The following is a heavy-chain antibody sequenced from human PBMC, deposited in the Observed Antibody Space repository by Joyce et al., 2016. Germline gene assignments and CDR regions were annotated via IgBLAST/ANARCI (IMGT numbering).Heavy chain of an antibody. D-gene: IGHD6-19*01. CDR3: ARDRRGGWSPGSHFVS. V-gene: IGHV3-48*01. CDR2: FSSTNSRK. J-gene: IGHJ4*02. Sequence: EVQLVESGGGLIQPGGSLRLTCVGSGFTFGSYSMSWVRQAPGKGLAWVSYFSSTNSRKHYGDLVKGRFTMSGDNAKDSVYLQMGRLRVEDTAVNYCARDRRGGWSPGSHFVSWGQGTLLTVSS. CDR1: GFTFGSYS.